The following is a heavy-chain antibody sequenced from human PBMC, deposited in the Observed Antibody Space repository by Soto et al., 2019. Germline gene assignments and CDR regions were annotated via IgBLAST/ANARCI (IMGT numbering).Heavy chain of an antibody. D-gene: IGHD3-10*01. CDR1: GFTFSNAG. CDR2: IKSKTDGGTT. V-gene: IGHV3-15*07. J-gene: IGHJ6*02. Sequence: PGGSLRLSCAASGFTFSNAGMNWVRQAPGKGLEWVGRIKSKTDGGTTDYAAPVKGRFTISRDDSKNTLYLQMNSLKTEDTAVYYCTTGDDVWFGELLYEQFLNYYYYGMDVWGQGTTVTVSS. CDR3: TTGDDVWFGELLYEQFLNYYYYGMDV.